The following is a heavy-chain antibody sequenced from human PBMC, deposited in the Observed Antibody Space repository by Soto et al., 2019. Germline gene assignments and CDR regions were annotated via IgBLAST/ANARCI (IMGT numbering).Heavy chain of an antibody. J-gene: IGHJ4*02. D-gene: IGHD3-10*01. CDR2: IHSGGTT. Sequence: EVQVVESGGGLVQPGGSLRLSCAASGFTVSTMYMNWVRQAPGKGLEWVSVIHSGGTTYYAESVRGRFTISRDNSKNTLSLQMNSLRAEDTAVYYCARDQFADTMVRGDYWGQGTLVTVSS. V-gene: IGHV3-66*01. CDR1: GFTVSTMY. CDR3: ARDQFADTMVRGDY.